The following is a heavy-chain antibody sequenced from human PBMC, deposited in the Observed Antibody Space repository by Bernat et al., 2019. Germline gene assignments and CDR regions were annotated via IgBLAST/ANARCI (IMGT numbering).Heavy chain of an antibody. CDR3: ASDGNAYGMDV. CDR2: INAGNGNT. Sequence: QVQLVQSGAEVKKPGASVKVSCKASGYTFTSYAMHWVRQAPGQRLEWMGWINAGNGNTKYSQKFQGRVNITGDTSASTAYMELSSLRSEDTAVYYFASDGNAYGMDVWGQGTTVTVSS. V-gene: IGHV1-3*01. CDR1: GYTFTSYA. J-gene: IGHJ6*02.